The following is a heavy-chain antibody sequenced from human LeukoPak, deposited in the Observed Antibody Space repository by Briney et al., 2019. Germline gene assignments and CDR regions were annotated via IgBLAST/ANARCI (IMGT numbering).Heavy chain of an antibody. CDR2: IYYGGST. CDR1: GGSISSSSYY. CDR3: ARDSYYYGSGTYPPDY. Sequence: SETLSLTCTVSGGSISSSSYYWDWIRQPPGKGLEWIGSIYYGGSTYYNPSLKSRVTVSLDTSKNQFSLKLSSVAAADTAVYYCARDSYYYGSGTYPPDYWGQGTLVTVSS. J-gene: IGHJ4*02. D-gene: IGHD3-10*01. V-gene: IGHV4-39*02.